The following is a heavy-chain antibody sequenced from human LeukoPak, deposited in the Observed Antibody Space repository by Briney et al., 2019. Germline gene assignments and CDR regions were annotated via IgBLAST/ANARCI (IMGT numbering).Heavy chain of an antibody. J-gene: IGHJ6*02. CDR1: GFTFSTYS. Sequence: GSLRLSCAASGFTFSTYSINWVRQAPGKGLEWVSSISTGSSYIYYADSVKGRFTISRDNAKSSLYLQMNSLRAEDTAVYYCARVLSSSPYYYYGMDIWGQGTTVTVSS. D-gene: IGHD6-6*01. CDR2: ISTGSSYI. V-gene: IGHV3-21*01. CDR3: ARVLSSSPYYYYGMDI.